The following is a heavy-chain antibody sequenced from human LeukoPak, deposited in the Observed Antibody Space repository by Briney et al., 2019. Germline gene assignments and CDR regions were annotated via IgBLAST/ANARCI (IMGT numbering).Heavy chain of an antibody. V-gene: IGHV3-21*01. CDR2: ISSSSSYI. J-gene: IGHJ3*02. CDR1: GFTFSSYS. D-gene: IGHD5-18*01. CDR3: ARDGGYSYGNDAFDI. Sequence: GGSLRLSCAASGFTFSSYSMNWVRQAPGKGLEWVSSISSSSSYIYYADSVKGRFTISRDNAKNSLYLQMNSLRAEDTAVYYCARDGGYSYGNDAFDIWGQGTMVTVSS.